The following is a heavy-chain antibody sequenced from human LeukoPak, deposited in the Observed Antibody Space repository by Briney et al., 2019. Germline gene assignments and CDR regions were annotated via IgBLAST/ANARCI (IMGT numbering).Heavy chain of an antibody. D-gene: IGHD4-17*01. CDR1: GYTFTYRY. Sequence: GASVKVSCKASGYTFTYRYLHWVRQAPGQALEWMGWITPFNGNTNYVQIFKDRVTFTGDRSMSTAYMELSSLRSEDTAMYYCANGDYMKLDYWGQGTLVTVSS. V-gene: IGHV1-45*02. CDR2: ITPFNGNT. CDR3: ANGDYMKLDY. J-gene: IGHJ4*02.